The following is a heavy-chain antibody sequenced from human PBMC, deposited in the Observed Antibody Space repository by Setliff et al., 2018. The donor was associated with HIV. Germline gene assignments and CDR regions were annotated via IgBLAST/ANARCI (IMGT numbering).Heavy chain of an antibody. CDR3: GAFLSGYPY. J-gene: IGHJ4*02. D-gene: IGHD3-3*01. Sequence: GGSLRLSCAASGFTLSDHFMDWVRQAPGKGLEWVGRTKHKPSGYATEYAASVQGRFTFARDDSKNSLYLQMNSLQIEDTAVYFCGAFLSGYPYWGQGTLVTVSS. CDR1: GFTLSDHF. CDR2: TKHKPSGYAT. V-gene: IGHV3-72*01.